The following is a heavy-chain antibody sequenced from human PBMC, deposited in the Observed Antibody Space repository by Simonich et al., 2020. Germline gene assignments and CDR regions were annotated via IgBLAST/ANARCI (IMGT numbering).Heavy chain of an antibody. CDR3: AGWIAVAGTGAYGMDV. D-gene: IGHD6-19*01. Sequence: EVQLVASGGGLVKPGGSLRLSCAASGFTFSSYSMNWVRKAPGKGLEWVSSISSRSSYIYYADSVKGRFTISRDNANNSLFLQMNSLRAEDTAVYYCAGWIAVAGTGAYGMDVWGQGTTVTVSS. CDR2: ISSRSSYI. V-gene: IGHV3-21*01. J-gene: IGHJ6*02. CDR1: GFTFSSYS.